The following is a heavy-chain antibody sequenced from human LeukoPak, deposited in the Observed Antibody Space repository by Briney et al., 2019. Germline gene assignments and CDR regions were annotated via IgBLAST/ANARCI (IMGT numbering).Heavy chain of an antibody. CDR1: GFTFISYG. D-gene: IGHD2-21*02. J-gene: IGHJ4*01. V-gene: IGHV3-74*01. CDR3: TRELPREVTLDY. Sequence: GGSLRLSCAASGFTFISYGMQWVRQAPGKGLVWVSRINTDGSSTSYADSVKGRFTVSRDNAKNTVYLQVNSLRAEDTAVYFCTRELPREVTLDYWGQGTLVTVSS. CDR2: INTDGSST.